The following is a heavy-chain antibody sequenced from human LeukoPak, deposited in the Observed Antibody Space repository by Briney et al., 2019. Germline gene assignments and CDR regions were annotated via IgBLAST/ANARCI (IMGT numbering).Heavy chain of an antibody. CDR1: GFTFISYG. D-gene: IGHD2-21*02. J-gene: IGHJ4*01. V-gene: IGHV3-74*01. CDR3: TRELPREVTLDY. Sequence: GGSLRLSCAASGFTFISYGMQWVRQAPGKGLVWVSRINTDGSSTSYADSVKGRFTVSRDNAKNTVYLQVNSLRAEDTAVYFCTRELPREVTLDYWGQGTLVTVSS. CDR2: INTDGSST.